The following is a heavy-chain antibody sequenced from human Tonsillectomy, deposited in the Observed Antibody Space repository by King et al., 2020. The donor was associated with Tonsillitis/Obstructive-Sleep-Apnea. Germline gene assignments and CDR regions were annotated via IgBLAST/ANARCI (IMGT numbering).Heavy chain of an antibody. V-gene: IGHV3-48*03. J-gene: IGHJ4*02. Sequence: DVQLVQSGGGLVQPGGSLRLSCAASGFTFSNDEMNWVRQAPGKGLEWVSYIISGGSTMYYADSVKGRFTISRDNGKNSLYLQMNSLRAEDTAVYYCARGAVVGATPYFDYWGQGALVTVSS. CDR2: IISGGSTM. CDR1: GFTFSNDE. D-gene: IGHD1-26*01. CDR3: ARGAVVGATPYFDY.